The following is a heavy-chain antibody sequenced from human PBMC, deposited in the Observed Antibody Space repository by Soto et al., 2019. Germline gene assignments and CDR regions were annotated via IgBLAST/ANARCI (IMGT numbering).Heavy chain of an antibody. CDR3: AGPYDSVYY. D-gene: IGHD3-22*01. V-gene: IGHV3-30-3*01. CDR1: EFTISSYA. Sequence: PGGSLRLSCAAREFTISSYAMHWVRQAPGKGLEWVAVISYDGSNKYYEDSVKGRFTICRDNSKNTLYLQMNSLRAEDTAVYYCAGPYDSVYYWGQGTLVTVSS. J-gene: IGHJ4*02. CDR2: ISYDGSNK.